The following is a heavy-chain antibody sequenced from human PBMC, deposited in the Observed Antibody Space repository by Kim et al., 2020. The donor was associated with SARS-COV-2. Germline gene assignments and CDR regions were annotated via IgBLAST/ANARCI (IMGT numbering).Heavy chain of an antibody. D-gene: IGHD3-10*01. CDR2: ISYDGSNK. Sequence: GGSLRLSCAASGFTFSSYGMHWVRQATGKGLEWVAVISYDGSNKYYADSVKGRFTISRDNSKNTLYLQMNSLRAEDTAVYYCAKDPENYGSGSYPHYWGQGTLVTVSS. J-gene: IGHJ4*02. CDR3: AKDPENYGSGSYPHY. V-gene: IGHV3-30*18. CDR1: GFTFSSYG.